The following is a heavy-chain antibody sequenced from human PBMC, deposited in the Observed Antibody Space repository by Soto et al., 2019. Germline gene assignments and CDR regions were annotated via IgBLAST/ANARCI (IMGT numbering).Heavy chain of an antibody. CDR2: VYATGSS. Sequence: SETLSLTCSVSGGSMSKFYWSWIRKTAGKGLESMGRVYATGSSDYNPSLRSRIAMSVDISKKTFSLRLRSVTAADTGVYYCVRDGSKPLPECFERWGRGILITVCS. CDR3: VRDGSKPLPECFER. CDR1: GGSMSKFY. V-gene: IGHV4-4*07. J-gene: IGHJ1*01.